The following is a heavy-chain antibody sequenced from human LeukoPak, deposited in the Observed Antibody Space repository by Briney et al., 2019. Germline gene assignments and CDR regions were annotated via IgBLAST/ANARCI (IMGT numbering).Heavy chain of an antibody. Sequence: SETLSLTCTVSGGSISSHYWSWIRQPPGKGLEWIGYIYYSGSTNYNPSLKSRVTISVDTSKNQFSLKLSSVTAADTAVYYCATDGGGDYDFWSGNSNWFDPWGQGTLVTVSS. J-gene: IGHJ5*02. V-gene: IGHV4-59*11. D-gene: IGHD3-3*01. CDR2: IYYSGST. CDR3: ATDGGGDYDFWSGNSNWFDP. CDR1: GGSISSHY.